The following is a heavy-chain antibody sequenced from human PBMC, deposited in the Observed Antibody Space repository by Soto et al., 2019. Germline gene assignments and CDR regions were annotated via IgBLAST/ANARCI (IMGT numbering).Heavy chain of an antibody. Sequence: ASVKVSCKASGGTFSSYTISWVRQAPGQGLEWMGRIIPILGIANYAQKFQGRVTITADKSTSTAYMELSSLRSEDTAVYYCARAVVYVSGSYSDYYYYGMDVWGQGTTVTVSS. J-gene: IGHJ6*02. D-gene: IGHD3-10*01. CDR3: ARAVVYVSGSYSDYYYYGMDV. CDR2: IIPILGIA. V-gene: IGHV1-69*02. CDR1: GGTFSSYT.